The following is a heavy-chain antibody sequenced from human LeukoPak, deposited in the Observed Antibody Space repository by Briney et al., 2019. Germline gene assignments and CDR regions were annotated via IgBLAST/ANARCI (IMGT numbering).Heavy chain of an antibody. CDR3: ARAKGVSGGAAAGKVYYFDY. V-gene: IGHV4-31*03. Sequence: SQTLSLTSTVYGSAISSEGEYWTWIPQPPGKDLEWIGDIYYSGSTYYNPFLKSRVTISVDTSKNQFSLKLSSVTAADTAVYYCARAKGVSGGAAAGKVYYFDYWGQGTLVTASS. CDR1: GSAISSEGEY. J-gene: IGHJ4*02. CDR2: IYYSGST. D-gene: IGHD6-13*01.